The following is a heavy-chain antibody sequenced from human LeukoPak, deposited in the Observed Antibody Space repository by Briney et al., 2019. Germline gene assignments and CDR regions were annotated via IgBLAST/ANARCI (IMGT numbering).Heavy chain of an antibody. J-gene: IGHJ4*02. CDR3: AKEGFRYCSSTSCANPFDY. Sequence: GGSLRLSCAASGFTFYSYAMNWVRQTPGKGLEWVSTFSGSGGSTYYADSVKGRFTISRDNSKNTLYLQMNSLRAEDTAVYYCAKEGFRYCSSTSCANPFDYWGQGTLVTVSS. V-gene: IGHV3-23*01. CDR2: FSGSGGST. D-gene: IGHD2-2*01. CDR1: GFTFYSYA.